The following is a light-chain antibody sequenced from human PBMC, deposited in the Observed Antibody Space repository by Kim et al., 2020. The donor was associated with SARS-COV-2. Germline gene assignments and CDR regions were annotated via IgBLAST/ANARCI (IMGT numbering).Light chain of an antibody. CDR1: QSVRTQ. Sequence: SPGDRATLSCRASQSVRTQVAWYQHKPGQAPRLLIYETSTRATDIPARFSGSVSGTEFTLTISSLQSEDFAIYYCQHYDNMSSRTFGEGTKVDIK. J-gene: IGKJ1*01. CDR3: QHYDNMSSRT. CDR2: ETS. V-gene: IGKV3-15*01.